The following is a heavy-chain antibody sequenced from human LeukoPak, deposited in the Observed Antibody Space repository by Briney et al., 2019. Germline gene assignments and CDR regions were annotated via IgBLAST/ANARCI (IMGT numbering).Heavy chain of an antibody. CDR3: ARAGAPYYYDSSGDYGMDV. Sequence: ASVKVSCKASGYTFTSYDINWVRQATGQGLEWMGWMNPNSGNTGYAQKSQGRVTMTRNTSISTAYMELSSLRSEDTAVYYCARAGAPYYYDSSGDYGMDVWGQGTTVTVSS. D-gene: IGHD3-22*01. CDR1: GYTFTSYD. J-gene: IGHJ6*02. V-gene: IGHV1-8*02. CDR2: MNPNSGNT.